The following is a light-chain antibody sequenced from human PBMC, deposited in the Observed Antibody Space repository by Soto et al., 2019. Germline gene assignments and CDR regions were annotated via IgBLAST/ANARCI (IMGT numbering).Light chain of an antibody. CDR2: GAS. J-gene: IGKJ1*01. Sequence: SPATLSWSPWEIATLSCRASQIVSSYLSWYQQKTGQAPRLLLYGASTRATGIHARFSGSGSATEFTLTISSLQYEDFEVYYCQQYNNWPWTFGQGTKVDIK. CDR1: QIVSSY. CDR3: QQYNNWPWT. V-gene: IGKV3-15*01.